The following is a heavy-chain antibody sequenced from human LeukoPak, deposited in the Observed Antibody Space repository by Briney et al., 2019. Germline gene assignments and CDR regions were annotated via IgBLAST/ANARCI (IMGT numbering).Heavy chain of an antibody. J-gene: IGHJ6*03. D-gene: IGHD2-2*02. CDR2: ISSSSSII. V-gene: IGHV3-48*01. CDR3: ARVRIVVVPAAINYYYYYMDV. Sequence: PGGSLRLCCSASGFTFSSYSVTWVRQAPGKGVEWISYISSSSSIIYYADSVKGRFNISRDNAKISLYLQMNSLRAEDTAVYYCARVRIVVVPAAINYYYYYMDVWGKGTTVTVSS. CDR1: GFTFSSYS.